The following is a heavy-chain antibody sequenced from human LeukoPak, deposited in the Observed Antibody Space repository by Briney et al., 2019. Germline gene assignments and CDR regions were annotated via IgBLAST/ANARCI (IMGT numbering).Heavy chain of an antibody. V-gene: IGHV3-48*03. CDR1: GFTFSSYE. CDR3: GRAHYYDSRGVGY. CDR2: ISSSGSAI. Sequence: GGSLRLSCAASGFTFSSYEMNWVRQAPGKGLEWVSYISSSGSAIYYADSVKGRFTISRDNAKTSLYMQLHSLRAEDTDVYYCGRAHYYDSRGVGYWGQGTLVTVSS. D-gene: IGHD3-22*01. J-gene: IGHJ4*02.